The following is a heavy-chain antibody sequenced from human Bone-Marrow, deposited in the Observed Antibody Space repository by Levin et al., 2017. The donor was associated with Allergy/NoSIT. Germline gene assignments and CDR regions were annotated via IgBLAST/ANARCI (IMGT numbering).Heavy chain of an antibody. CDR2: IYTTGST. CDR3: ARDRLASLYYYSMDV. CDR1: GGSIRSGRYY. J-gene: IGHJ6*03. V-gene: IGHV4-61*02. Sequence: SQTLSLTSSVSGGSIRSGRYYFTWVRQSAGKGLEWIGRIYTTGSTNYNPSLESRVTISRDTFKKEVYLTLSSVTAADTAVYYCARDRLASLYYYSMDVWGRGTTVIVSS.